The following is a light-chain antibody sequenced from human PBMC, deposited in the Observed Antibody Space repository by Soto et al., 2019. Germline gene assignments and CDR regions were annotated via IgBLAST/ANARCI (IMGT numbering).Light chain of an antibody. CDR1: QSVSRY. J-gene: IGKJ5*01. CDR3: QQRSNWTPT. CDR2: DAS. Sequence: EIVLTQSPATLSLSPGKISTLSCRASQSVSRYLAWYQQRPGQAPRLLIYDASNRATGIPARFSGSGSGTDFTLTISSLEPEDFAVYYCQQRSNWTPTFGQGTRLEIK. V-gene: IGKV3-11*01.